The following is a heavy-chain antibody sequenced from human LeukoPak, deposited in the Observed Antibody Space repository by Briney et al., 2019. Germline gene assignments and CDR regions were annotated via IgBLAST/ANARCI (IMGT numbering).Heavy chain of an antibody. J-gene: IGHJ4*02. Sequence: PGGSLRLSCVGSGFMFHDFVMHWVRQVPGKGLEWVAGISWNTDLIDYADSVKGRFTISRDNDRNTLHLQINSLKVEDTAFYYCTRSPSFTLGGGYLDSWGQGTLVTVSS. CDR1: GFMFHDFV. CDR2: ISWNTDLI. V-gene: IGHV3-9*01. D-gene: IGHD3-22*01. CDR3: TRSPSFTLGGGYLDS.